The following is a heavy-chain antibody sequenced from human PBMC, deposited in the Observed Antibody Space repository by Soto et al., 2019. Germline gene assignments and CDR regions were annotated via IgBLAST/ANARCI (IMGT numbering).Heavy chain of an antibody. Sequence: QVHLVQSGGEVKKTGASVTVSCKASGYRFASYAIGWVRQAPGQGLEWVGWISAYNGNTRYAQKLQGRVTMTTDPSTSTAYMELRSLKSDDTAVYYCARERVTLVRGPQNWFDPWGQGTLVTVSS. CDR2: ISAYNGNT. CDR1: GYRFASYA. J-gene: IGHJ5*02. D-gene: IGHD3-10*01. CDR3: ARERVTLVRGPQNWFDP. V-gene: IGHV1-18*01.